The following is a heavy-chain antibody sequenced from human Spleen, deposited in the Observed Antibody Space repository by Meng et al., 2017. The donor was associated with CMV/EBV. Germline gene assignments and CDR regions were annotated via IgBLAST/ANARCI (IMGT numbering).Heavy chain of an antibody. D-gene: IGHD3-22*01. CDR3: ARMDGTYYYGSSAPGWYFDY. Sequence: GESLKISCAASGFTFSSYGMHWVRQAPGKGLEWVAFIRYDGSNKYYADSVKGRFTISRDNSKNTLYLQMNSLRAADTAVYYCARMDGTYYYGSSAPGWYFDYWGQGTLVTVSS. CDR2: IRYDGSNK. J-gene: IGHJ4*02. V-gene: IGHV3-30*02. CDR1: GFTFSSYG.